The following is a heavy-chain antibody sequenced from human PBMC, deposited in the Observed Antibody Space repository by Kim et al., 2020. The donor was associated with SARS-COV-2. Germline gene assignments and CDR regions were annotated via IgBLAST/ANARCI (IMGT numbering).Heavy chain of an antibody. CDR1: GYSFSRST. CDR2: IYAANGNT. V-gene: IGHV1-3*01. Sequence: ASVKVSCKASGYSFSRSTMHWVRQAPGQRLEWVGWIYAANGNTKYSEKFQGRLTITTDTSASTAYMELSSLRSEDTAVYYCVRDGFYNSAPGTDDYWGQGTLVTVSS. J-gene: IGHJ4*02. CDR3: VRDGFYNSAPGTDDY. D-gene: IGHD3-10*01.